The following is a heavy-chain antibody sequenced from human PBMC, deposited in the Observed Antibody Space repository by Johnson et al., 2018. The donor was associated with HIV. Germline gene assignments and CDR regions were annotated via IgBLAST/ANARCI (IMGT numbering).Heavy chain of an antibody. CDR3: ARGLTGDDAFDI. V-gene: IGHV3-52*01. CDR1: GFTFSSSW. Sequence: MLLVESGGGVVRPGGSLRLSCAASGFTFSSSWMHWVCQAPEKGLEGVADIKCDGSEKYYVDSVKGRLTISRDNAKNSLYLQVNSLRAEDMTVYYCARGLTGDDAFDIWGQGTMVTVSS. CDR2: IKCDGSEK. J-gene: IGHJ3*02. D-gene: IGHD7-27*01.